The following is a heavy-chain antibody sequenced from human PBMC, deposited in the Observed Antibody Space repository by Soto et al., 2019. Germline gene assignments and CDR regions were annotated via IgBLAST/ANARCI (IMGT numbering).Heavy chain of an antibody. CDR2: ISGRGGST. Sequence: EVHLLDSGGGLVQPGGSLRLSCAASGFTFSSYSMSWVLQAPGKGMECVSGISGRGGSTYYADSVKGRFTISRDNSKNRRYLQMNSLRDEGTAVYCCAKAPSTMVKPGDGFDTWGQATMVTVSS. D-gene: IGHD5-12*01. J-gene: IGHJ3*02. CDR1: GFTFSSYS. V-gene: IGHV3-23*01. CDR3: AKAPSTMVKPGDGFDT.